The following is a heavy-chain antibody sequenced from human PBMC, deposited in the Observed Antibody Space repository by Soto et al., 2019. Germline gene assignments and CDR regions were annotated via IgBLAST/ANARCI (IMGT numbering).Heavy chain of an antibody. J-gene: IGHJ3*02. CDR2: INAGNGNT. CDR1: GYTFTSYA. D-gene: IGHD5-18*01. Sequence: GASVKVSCKASGYTFTSYAMHWVRQAPGQRLEWMGWINAGNGNTKYSQKFQGRVTITRDTSASTAYMELSSLRSEDTAVYYCARLRVQLWSRNYYDAFDIWGQGTMVTVSS. CDR3: ARLRVQLWSRNYYDAFDI. V-gene: IGHV1-3*01.